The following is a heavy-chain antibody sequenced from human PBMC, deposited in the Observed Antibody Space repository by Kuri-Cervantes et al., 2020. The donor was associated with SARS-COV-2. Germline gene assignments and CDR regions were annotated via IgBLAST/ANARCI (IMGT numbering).Heavy chain of an antibody. D-gene: IGHD6-6*01. V-gene: IGHV3-30*18. CDR3: AKGLGYYYGMDV. CDR2: ISYDGSNK. CDR1: GFTFSPYG. J-gene: IGHJ6*02. Sequence: GESLKISCAASGFTFSPYGMQWVRQAPGEGLEWVAVISYDGSNKYYADSVKGRFTISRDDSKNTLYLQMNSLRAEDTAVYYCAKGLGYYYGMDVWGQGTTVTVSS.